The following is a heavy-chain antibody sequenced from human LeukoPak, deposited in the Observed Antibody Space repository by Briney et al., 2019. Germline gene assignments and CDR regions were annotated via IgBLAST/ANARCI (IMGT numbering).Heavy chain of an antibody. CDR2: IIPIFGTA. J-gene: IGHJ4*02. D-gene: IGHD5-18*01. CDR1: GGTFSSYA. CDR3: AREGYSYGKAGFDY. V-gene: IGHV1-69*13. Sequence: ASVKVSCKASGGTFSSYAISWVRQAPGQGLEWMGGIIPIFGTANYAHKFQGRVTITADESTSTAYMELSSLRSEDTAVYYCAREGYSYGKAGFDYWGQGTLVTVSS.